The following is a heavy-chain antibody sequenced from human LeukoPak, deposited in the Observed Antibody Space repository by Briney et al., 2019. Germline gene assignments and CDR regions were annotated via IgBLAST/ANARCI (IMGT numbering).Heavy chain of an antibody. Sequence: GGTLRLSCAASGFTFRRYGMSWVRQAPGKGLEWVSSISGSGGNTFYADSVKGRFTISRDNSKNTLYLQMNSLRVEDTAVYYCTRNSGETFRYFDLPDSYWGQGTLVTVSS. CDR3: TRNSGETFRYFDLPDSY. CDR1: GFTFRRYG. V-gene: IGHV3-23*01. J-gene: IGHJ4*02. CDR2: ISGSGGNT. D-gene: IGHD3-9*01.